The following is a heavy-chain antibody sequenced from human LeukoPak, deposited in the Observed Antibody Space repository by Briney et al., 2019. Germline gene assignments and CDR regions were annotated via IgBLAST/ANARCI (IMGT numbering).Heavy chain of an antibody. J-gene: IGHJ5*02. CDR3: ARDLGYFGSGSYLGWFDP. V-gene: IGHV4-59*11. D-gene: IGHD3-10*01. CDR1: GGSIDNHY. Sequence: SETLSLTCSVSGGSIDNHYWTWIRRPPGKGLEWIGHIYYSGSTTYNPSLKSRVTISVDTSKNQFSLKLSSVTPADTAAYYCARDLGYFGSGSYLGWFDPWGQGTLITVSS. CDR2: IYYSGST.